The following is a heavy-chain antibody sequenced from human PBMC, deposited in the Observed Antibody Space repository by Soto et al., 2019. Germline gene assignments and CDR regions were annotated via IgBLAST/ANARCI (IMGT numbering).Heavy chain of an antibody. CDR3: ARLRGSYSWYFDY. J-gene: IGHJ4*02. V-gene: IGHV3-30*04. Sequence: QVQLVESGGGVVQPGRSLRLSCAASGFTFSSNAMHWVRQAPGKGLEWVAGISYDGKNKYYADSMKGRFTISRDNSKNTLDLQMNSLRIEDTAVYYCARLRGSYSWYFDYWGQGTLVTVSS. CDR2: ISYDGKNK. D-gene: IGHD1-26*01. CDR1: GFTFSSNA.